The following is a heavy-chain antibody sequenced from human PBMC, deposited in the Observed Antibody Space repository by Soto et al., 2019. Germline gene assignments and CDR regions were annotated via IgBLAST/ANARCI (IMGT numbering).Heavy chain of an antibody. Sequence: PSETLSLTCTVSGGSISSSSYYWGWIRQPPGKGLEWIGSIYYSGSTYYNPSLKSRVTISVDTSKNQFSLKLSSVTAADTAVYYCARLLGYCSGGSCYLTPYFDYWGQGTLVTVSS. D-gene: IGHD2-15*01. CDR2: IYYSGST. CDR3: ARLLGYCSGGSCYLTPYFDY. CDR1: GGSISSSSYY. V-gene: IGHV4-39*01. J-gene: IGHJ4*02.